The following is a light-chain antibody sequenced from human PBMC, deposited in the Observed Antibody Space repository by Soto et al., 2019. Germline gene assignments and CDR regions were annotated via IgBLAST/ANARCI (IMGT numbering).Light chain of an antibody. CDR2: GSF. Sequence: EIAMTQSPVTLSASPGESATLSCRARQIGDNNAAWYQQKPGQPPRLLIVGSFARATGIPARFSGSGSGSEFTLTISRLEPEDFAVFYCQQYGSSPLTFGGGTKVDIK. V-gene: IGKV3-15*01. CDR1: QIGDNN. J-gene: IGKJ4*01. CDR3: QQYGSSPLT.